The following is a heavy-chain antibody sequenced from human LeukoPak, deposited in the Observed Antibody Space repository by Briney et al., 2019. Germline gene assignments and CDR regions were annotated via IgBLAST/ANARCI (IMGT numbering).Heavy chain of an antibody. J-gene: IGHJ5*02. CDR1: GGSISSYY. CDR2: ILNSGST. Sequence: SETLSLTCTVSGGSISSYYWSWIRQPPGKGLEWIGSILNSGSTNYNPSLRSRVTISVDTSKNEFSLRVKSVTAADTAVYYCARRPSGANWFDPWGQGTLVTVSS. D-gene: IGHD4-17*01. V-gene: IGHV4-59*01. CDR3: ARRPSGANWFDP.